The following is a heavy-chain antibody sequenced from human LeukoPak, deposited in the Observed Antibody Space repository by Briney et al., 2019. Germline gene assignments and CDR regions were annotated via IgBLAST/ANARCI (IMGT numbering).Heavy chain of an antibody. CDR3: AKEVYSYGPRGLDY. CDR1: GFTFSSYA. D-gene: IGHD5-18*01. Sequence: GGSLRLSCAASGFTFSSYAMSWVRQAPGKGLEWVSAISSSGGNTIYADSVKGRFTISRDNSKNTLYLQMNSLRAEDTAVYYCAKEVYSYGPRGLDYWGQGTLVTVSS. CDR2: ISSSGGNT. V-gene: IGHV3-23*01. J-gene: IGHJ4*02.